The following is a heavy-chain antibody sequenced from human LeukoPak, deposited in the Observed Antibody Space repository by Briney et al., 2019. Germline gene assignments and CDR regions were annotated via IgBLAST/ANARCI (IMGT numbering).Heavy chain of an antibody. V-gene: IGHV1-18*01. CDR3: ARDYSHVLLWFGPKTGWFDP. CDR2: ISAYNGNT. CDR1: GYTFTSYG. J-gene: IGHJ5*02. Sequence: GASVKVSCKASGYTFTSYGISWVRQASGQGLEWMGWISAYNGNTNYAQKLQGRVTMTTDTSTSTAYMELRSLRSDDTAVYYCARDYSHVLLWFGPKTGWFDPWGQGTLVTVSS. D-gene: IGHD3-10*01.